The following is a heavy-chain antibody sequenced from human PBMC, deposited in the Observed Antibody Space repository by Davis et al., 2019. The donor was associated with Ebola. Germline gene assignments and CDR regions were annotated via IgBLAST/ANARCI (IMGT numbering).Heavy chain of an antibody. J-gene: IGHJ5*02. D-gene: IGHD1-26*01. CDR3: ASNVLSVGGTLNWFGP. CDR1: GYTFTGYY. V-gene: IGHV1-18*04. CDR2: ISAYNGNT. Sequence: ASVKVSCKASGYTFTGYYMHWVRQAPGQGLEWMGWISAYNGNTNYAQKLQGRVTMTTDTSTSTAYMELRSLRSDDTAVYYCASNVLSVGGTLNWFGPWGQGTLVTVSS.